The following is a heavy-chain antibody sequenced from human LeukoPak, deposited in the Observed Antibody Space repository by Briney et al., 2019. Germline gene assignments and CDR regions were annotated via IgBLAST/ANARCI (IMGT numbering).Heavy chain of an antibody. D-gene: IGHD1-7*01. J-gene: IGHJ4*02. Sequence: PSETLSLTCTVSGGSISSGDYYWSWIRQPPGKGLEWIGYIYYSGSTYYNPSLKSRVTISVDTSKNQFSLKLSSVTVADTAVYYCARVSYNWNLYYFDYWGQGTLVTVSS. CDR2: IYYSGST. CDR1: GGSISSGDYY. V-gene: IGHV4-30-4*01. CDR3: ARVSYNWNLYYFDY.